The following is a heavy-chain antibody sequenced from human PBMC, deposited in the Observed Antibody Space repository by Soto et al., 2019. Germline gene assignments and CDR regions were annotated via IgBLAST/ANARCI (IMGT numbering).Heavy chain of an antibody. CDR2: ISGSGGST. CDR3: AKGRDCSSTSCYLMVGMYV. Sequence: SGGALRLSCAASGFTFSSYAMSWVRQAPGKGLEWVSAISGSGGSTYYADSVKGRFTISRDNSKNTLYLQMNSLRAEDTAVYYCAKGRDCSSTSCYLMVGMYVCGQGSSVTVSS. CDR1: GFTFSSYA. J-gene: IGHJ6*02. V-gene: IGHV3-23*01. D-gene: IGHD2-2*01.